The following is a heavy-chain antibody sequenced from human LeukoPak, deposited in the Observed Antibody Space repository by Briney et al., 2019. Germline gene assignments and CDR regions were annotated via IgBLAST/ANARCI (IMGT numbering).Heavy chain of an antibody. Sequence: AETLSLTCTVSGDSISSCTYSWGPIPQPPAKGLERIGGSYYSGTTYYNPSLKSRLTLSVHTSNNQFSLKLTSVTAADTAVSYGSRPSVGATRGCDFWGQGTLVTVSS. J-gene: IGHJ4*02. CDR2: SYYSGTT. CDR3: SRPSVGATRGCDF. V-gene: IGHV4-39*01. D-gene: IGHD1-26*01. CDR1: GDSISSCTYS.